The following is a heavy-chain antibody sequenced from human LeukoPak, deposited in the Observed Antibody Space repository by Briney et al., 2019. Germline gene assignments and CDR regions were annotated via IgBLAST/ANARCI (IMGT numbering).Heavy chain of an antibody. CDR2: FDPEDGET. CDR3: ATQSPVRYYYYGMDV. Sequence: ASVKVSCKVSGYTLTKLSMHWVRQAPGKGLEWMGGFDPEDGETIYARKFQGRVTMTEDTSTDTAYMELSSLRSEDTAVYYCATQSPVRYYYYGMDVWGQGTTVTVSS. V-gene: IGHV1-24*01. CDR1: GYTLTKLS. J-gene: IGHJ6*02.